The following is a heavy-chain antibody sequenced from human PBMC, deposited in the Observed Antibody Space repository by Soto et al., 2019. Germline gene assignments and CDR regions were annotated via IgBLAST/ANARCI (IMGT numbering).Heavy chain of an antibody. D-gene: IGHD5-12*01. Sequence: GGSLRLSCVASGFTFNIYGMHWVRQAPGKGLEWVAVISYDGSNKYYADSVKGRFTISRDNSNNTLSLQMDSLRTEDTAVYFCAKNHQRAPTRDGYNLIDYWGPGT. CDR3: AKNHQRAPTRDGYNLIDY. CDR1: GFTFNIYG. CDR2: ISYDGSNK. V-gene: IGHV3-30*18. J-gene: IGHJ4*02.